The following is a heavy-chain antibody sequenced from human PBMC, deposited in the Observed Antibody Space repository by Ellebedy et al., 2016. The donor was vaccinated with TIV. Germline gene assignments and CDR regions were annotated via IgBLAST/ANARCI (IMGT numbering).Heavy chain of an antibody. CDR2: ISESSTYI. Sequence: PGGSLRLSCAASGFTFSSYSMNWVRQAPGKGLEWVSFISESSTYIYYADSVKGRFTISRDNAKNSLYLQMNSLRADDTAVYYCARDGDQPPRSYFDYWGQGTLVTVSS. J-gene: IGHJ4*02. V-gene: IGHV3-21*01. D-gene: IGHD2-2*01. CDR1: GFTFSSYS. CDR3: ARDGDQPPRSYFDY.